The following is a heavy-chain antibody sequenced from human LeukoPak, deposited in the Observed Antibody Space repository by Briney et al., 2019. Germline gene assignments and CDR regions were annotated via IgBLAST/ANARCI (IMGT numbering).Heavy chain of an antibody. CDR2: IYTSGST. CDR3: ARDRVEMGTMAGRYYYGMDV. D-gene: IGHD5-24*01. V-gene: IGHV4-61*02. CDR1: GGSISSGSYY. Sequence: PSETLSLTCTVSGGSISSGSYYWSWIRQPAGKGLEWIGRIYTSGSTNYNPSLKSRVTISVDTSKNQFSLKLSSVTAADTAVYYCARDRVEMGTMAGRYYYGMDVWGQGTTVTVSS. J-gene: IGHJ6*02.